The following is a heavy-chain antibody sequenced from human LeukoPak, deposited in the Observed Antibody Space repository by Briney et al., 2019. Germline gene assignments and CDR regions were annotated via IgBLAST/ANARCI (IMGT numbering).Heavy chain of an antibody. Sequence: GGSLRLSCATSGFTFSSSWMSWVRQAPGKGLECVANLKEDGRGKYYVDSVKGRFTISRDNAKNSLYLQMSSLRAEDTAVYYCARGGRPDYWGQGTLVTVSS. CDR3: ARGGRPDY. CDR1: GFTFSSSW. J-gene: IGHJ4*02. V-gene: IGHV3-7*01. CDR2: LKEDGRGK. D-gene: IGHD3-10*01.